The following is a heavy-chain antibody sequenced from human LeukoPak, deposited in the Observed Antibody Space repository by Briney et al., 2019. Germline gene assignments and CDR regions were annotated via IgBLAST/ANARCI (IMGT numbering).Heavy chain of an antibody. CDR2: ITYDGSNK. Sequence: GRSLRLSCAASGFTFSNYGMHWVRQAPGKGLEWVAVITYDGSNKYYADSVKGRFTISRDNSKNTLYLQMNSLRAEDTAVYYWRKAGMATYFKREDYWGQGSLVTVSS. V-gene: IGHV3-30*18. D-gene: IGHD5-24*01. CDR1: GFTFSNYG. CDR3: RKAGMATYFKREDY. J-gene: IGHJ4*02.